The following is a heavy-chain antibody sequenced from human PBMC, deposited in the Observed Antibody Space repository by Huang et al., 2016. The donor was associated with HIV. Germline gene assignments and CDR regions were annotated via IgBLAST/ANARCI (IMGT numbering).Heavy chain of an antibody. CDR3: GKDNGFGEGTSRWFDP. J-gene: IGHJ5*02. V-gene: IGHV3-30*02. D-gene: IGHD3-10*01. CDR1: GFTFNAFA. CDR2: IQYDGYMY. Sequence: QVRLVESGGGVVQPGGSLRLSCVASGFTFNAFAMHWVGQAPDKSLEWVALIQYDGYMYKHADALKGLFTISRDNSKNTLYLEMKRLRREDTGVYYCGKDNGFGEGTSRWFDPWGQGTPVIVSS.